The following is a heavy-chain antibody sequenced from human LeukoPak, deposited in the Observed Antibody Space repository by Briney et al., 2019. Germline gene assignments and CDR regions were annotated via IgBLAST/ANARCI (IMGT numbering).Heavy chain of an antibody. V-gene: IGHV5-51*01. Sequence: GESLKISCKGSGYTFTSFWIGWVRQMPGKGLEWMGIIYPGDSDTRYSPSFQGQVTISVDKSISTAYLQWSSLKASDTAMYYCARHRAPTGDDAFDIWGQGTMVTVSS. D-gene: IGHD7-27*01. CDR3: ARHRAPTGDDAFDI. CDR1: GYTFTSFW. CDR2: IYPGDSDT. J-gene: IGHJ3*02.